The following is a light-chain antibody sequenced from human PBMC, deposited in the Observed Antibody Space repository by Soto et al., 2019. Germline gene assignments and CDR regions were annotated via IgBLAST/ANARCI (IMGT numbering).Light chain of an antibody. CDR3: GSWDSSLSDYV. J-gene: IGLJ1*01. V-gene: IGLV1-51*01. CDR2: DDN. Sequence: QSVQTQPPAVSSAPGQKVTISCSGSSSNIGGNSVSWYQQLPGTAPKLLIYDDNKRPSGIPDRFSGSKSGTSATLGITGFQTGDEADYYCGSWDSSLSDYVFGTGTKVTVL. CDR1: SSNIGGNS.